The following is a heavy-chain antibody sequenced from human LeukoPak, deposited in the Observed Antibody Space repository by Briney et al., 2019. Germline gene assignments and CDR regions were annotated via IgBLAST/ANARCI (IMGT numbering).Heavy chain of an antibody. CDR1: GFTLTNYA. CDR3: GVYSSSWFDY. J-gene: IGHJ4*02. Sequence: GGSLRLSCIASGFTLTNYAMTWVRQAPGKGLEWVSYISSSGSTIYYADSVKGRFTISRDNAKNSLYLQMNSLRAEDTAVYYCGVYSSSWFDYWGQGTLVTVSS. CDR2: ISSSGSTI. V-gene: IGHV3-48*04. D-gene: IGHD6-13*01.